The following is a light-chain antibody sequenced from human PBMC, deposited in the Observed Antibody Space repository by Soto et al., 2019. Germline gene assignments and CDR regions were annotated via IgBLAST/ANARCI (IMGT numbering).Light chain of an antibody. V-gene: IGKV3-20*01. CDR2: GAS. Sequence: PGERATLSCRASQSISSKLAWYQQRPGQAPRLLIYGASSIATGIPARFSGSGSGTDFTLTVSRLEPEDFAVYYCQHYVGSSETFGQGTKVDIK. CDR3: QHYVGSSET. CDR1: QSISSK. J-gene: IGKJ1*01.